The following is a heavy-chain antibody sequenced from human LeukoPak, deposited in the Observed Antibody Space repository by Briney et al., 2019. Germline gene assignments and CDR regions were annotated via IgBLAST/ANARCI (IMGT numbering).Heavy chain of an antibody. Sequence: PSETLSLTCTVSGGSFSSYYWSWIRQPAGKGLEWIGRIYTSGSTKYNPSLKSRVTMSVDTSKNQFSLKLSSVTAADTAVYYCARETITWVVRGVITDYYYYYYMDVWGKGTTVTVSS. CDR1: GGSFSSYY. J-gene: IGHJ6*03. V-gene: IGHV4-4*07. D-gene: IGHD3-10*01. CDR3: ARETITWVVRGVITDYYYYYYMDV. CDR2: IYTSGST.